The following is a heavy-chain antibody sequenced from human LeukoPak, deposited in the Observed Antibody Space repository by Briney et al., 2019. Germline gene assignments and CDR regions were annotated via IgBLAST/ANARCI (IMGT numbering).Heavy chain of an antibody. J-gene: IGHJ4*02. CDR2: INSDGSNT. D-gene: IGHD3-22*01. CDR1: GFTFSSYW. Sequence: GGSLRLSCAASGFTFSSYWMHWVRQSPGKGLVWVSRINSDGSNTNYADSVKGRFTMSRDNAKNTLYLQMNSLRAEGTAVYYCARFADYYDSSGYYYDYWGQGTLVTVSS. CDR3: ARFADYYDSSGYYYDY. V-gene: IGHV3-74*01.